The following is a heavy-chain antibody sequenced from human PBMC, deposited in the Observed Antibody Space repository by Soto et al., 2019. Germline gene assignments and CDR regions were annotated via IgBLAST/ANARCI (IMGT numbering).Heavy chain of an antibody. J-gene: IGHJ6*04. V-gene: IGHV3-48*03. CDR3: ASMYGSAAPYYYYGMDV. CDR1: GFTFSSYE. CDR2: ISSSGSTI. Sequence: GSLRLSCAASGFTFSSYEMNWVRQAPGKGLEWVSYISSSGSTIYYADSVKGRFTISRDNDKNSLYLQMNSLRAEDTAVYYCASMYGSAAPYYYYGMDVWGKGTTFTVSS. D-gene: IGHD6-25*01.